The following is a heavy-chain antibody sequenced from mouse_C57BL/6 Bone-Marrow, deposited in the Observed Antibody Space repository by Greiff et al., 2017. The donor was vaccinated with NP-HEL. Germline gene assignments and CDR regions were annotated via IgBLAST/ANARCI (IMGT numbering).Heavy chain of an antibody. J-gene: IGHJ4*01. CDR1: GFTFSNYW. V-gene: IGHV6-3*01. CDR3: TGERGDAMDY. CDR2: IRLKSDNYAT. Sequence: EVHLVESGGGLVQPGGSMKLSCVASGFTFSNYWMNWVRQSPEKGLEWVAQIRLKSDNYATHYAESVKGRFTISRDESKSSVYLQMNDVRAEDTGIYYCTGERGDAMDYWGQGTSVTVSS.